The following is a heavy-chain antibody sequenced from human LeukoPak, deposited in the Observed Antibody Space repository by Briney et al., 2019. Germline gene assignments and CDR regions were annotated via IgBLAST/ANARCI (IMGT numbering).Heavy chain of an antibody. CDR1: GYTFTSYG. CDR2: INPNSGGT. Sequence: ASVKVSCKASGYTFTSYGISWVRQAPGQGLEWMGWINPNSGGTNYAQKFQGRVTMTRDTSISTAYMELSRLRSDDTAVYYCATVYNWRLFGAFDIWGQGTMVTVSS. J-gene: IGHJ3*02. V-gene: IGHV1-2*02. CDR3: ATVYNWRLFGAFDI. D-gene: IGHD5/OR15-5a*01.